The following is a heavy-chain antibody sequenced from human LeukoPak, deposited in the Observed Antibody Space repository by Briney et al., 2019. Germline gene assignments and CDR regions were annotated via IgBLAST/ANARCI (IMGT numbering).Heavy chain of an antibody. Sequence: GASVKVSCKASGYTFTGYYMHWVRQAPGQGLEWMGWINPNSGGTNYAQKFQGSVTMTRDTSISTAYMELSRLRSDDTAVYYCARDLVITMVRGVIVLSGWFDPWGQGTLVTVSS. CDR2: INPNSGGT. CDR3: ARDLVITMVRGVIVLSGWFDP. J-gene: IGHJ5*02. D-gene: IGHD3-10*01. CDR1: GYTFTGYY. V-gene: IGHV1-2*02.